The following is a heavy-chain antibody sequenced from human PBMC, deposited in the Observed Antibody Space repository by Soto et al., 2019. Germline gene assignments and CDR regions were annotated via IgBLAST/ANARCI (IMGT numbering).Heavy chain of an antibody. J-gene: IGHJ4*02. Sequence: QITLKESGPTLVPPTQTLTMTCTFSGFSLSTSGVGVGWIRQPPGKALEWLALIYWDDDKRYRPSLKSRLTITKDNSKKQVVLTMTNMDPVDTATYYCAHRRSSGWQTSSPYVYCGQGTLVTVSP. CDR3: AHRRSSGWQTSSPYVY. V-gene: IGHV2-5*02. CDR2: IYWDDDK. D-gene: IGHD6-19*01. CDR1: GFSLSTSGVG.